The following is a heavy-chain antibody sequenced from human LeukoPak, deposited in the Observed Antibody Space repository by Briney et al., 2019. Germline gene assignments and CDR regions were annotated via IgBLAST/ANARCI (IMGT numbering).Heavy chain of an antibody. CDR1: GYTFSGNY. V-gene: IGHV1-2*02. CDR2: ISPTDGVT. Sequence: ASVKVSCKTSGYTFSGNYMHWVRQAPGQGLEWMGWISPTDGVTRYAQMFQGRVALTRDTSSSTAYMELSRLRSDDTAVYYCVRDGLNWNYDYWGQGTLVAVSS. J-gene: IGHJ4*02. D-gene: IGHD1-7*01. CDR3: VRDGLNWNYDY.